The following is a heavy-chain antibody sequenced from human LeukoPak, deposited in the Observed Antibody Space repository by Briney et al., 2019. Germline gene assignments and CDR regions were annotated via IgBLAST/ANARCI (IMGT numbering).Heavy chain of an antibody. CDR3: AKPGPAGYYNERIGYYYLDY. Sequence: PGGSLRLSCAASGFTFITYAMTWVRQAPGKGTEWVAGMSHSGATTYYADSVKGRFTISRDTPKNTVSLQLNSLRAEDTAVYYCAKPGPAGYYNERIGYYYLDYWGQGTQVTVSS. D-gene: IGHD3-22*01. J-gene: IGHJ4*02. CDR1: GFTFITYA. CDR2: MSHSGATT. V-gene: IGHV3-23*01.